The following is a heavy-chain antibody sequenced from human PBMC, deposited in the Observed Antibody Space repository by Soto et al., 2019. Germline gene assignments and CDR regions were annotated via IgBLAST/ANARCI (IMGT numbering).Heavy chain of an antibody. V-gene: IGHV4-39*01. CDR1: SCSITRDSYN. CDR2: IYYTGST. J-gene: IGHJ3*01. Sequence: QLQLQESGPGLVKPSETLSLACTVSSCSITRDSYNWDWIRQPPGKGLQWIGTIYYTGSTDYNPSPKRRVMISADTSKNQFSLKLNSVTAADTAVYYCARFSGNALDVWGHGTSVIVSP. CDR3: ARFSGNALDV.